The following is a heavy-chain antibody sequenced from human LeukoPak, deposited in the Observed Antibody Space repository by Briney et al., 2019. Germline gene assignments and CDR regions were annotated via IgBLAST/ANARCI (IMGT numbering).Heavy chain of an antibody. V-gene: IGHV5-51*01. D-gene: IGHD3-22*01. CDR3: ARQRPTYFYDSSGYYS. J-gene: IGHJ3*01. Sequence: GESLKIPCKGFGYSFPTYWIAWVRQMPGQGVEWMGIIYPGDSDSSRYSPSFQGQVTISADKSIGTAYLQWSSLKASDTAMYYCARQRPTYFYDSSGYYSWGQGTMVTVSS. CDR2: IYPGDSDSS. CDR1: GYSFPTYW.